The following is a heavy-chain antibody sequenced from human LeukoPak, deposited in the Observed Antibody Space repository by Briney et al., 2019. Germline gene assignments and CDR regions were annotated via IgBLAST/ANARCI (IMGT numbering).Heavy chain of an antibody. CDR2: ISAYNGNT. CDR3: ATDHSMANTAWWFDP. CDR1: GYTFTSYG. J-gene: IGHJ5*02. Sequence: ASVKVSCKASGYTFTSYGISWVRQAPGQGLEWMGWISAYNGNTNYAQKLQGRVTMTTDTSTSTVYMELSSLRSEDTAFYYCATDHSMANTAWWFDPWGQGTLVTVSS. D-gene: IGHD5-24*01. V-gene: IGHV1-18*01.